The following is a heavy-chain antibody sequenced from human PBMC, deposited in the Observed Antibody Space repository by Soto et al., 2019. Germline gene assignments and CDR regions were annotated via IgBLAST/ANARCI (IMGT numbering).Heavy chain of an antibody. Sequence: SETLSLTYPVSGGSISSYYSIWIRQPPGKGLEWIGYIYYSGSTNYNPSLKSRVTISVDTSKNQFSLKLSSVTAADTAVYYCAREGSYKNYYYYGMDVWGQGTTVT. CDR1: GGSISSYY. D-gene: IGHD2-15*01. J-gene: IGHJ6*02. CDR3: AREGSYKNYYYYGMDV. V-gene: IGHV4-59*01. CDR2: IYYSGST.